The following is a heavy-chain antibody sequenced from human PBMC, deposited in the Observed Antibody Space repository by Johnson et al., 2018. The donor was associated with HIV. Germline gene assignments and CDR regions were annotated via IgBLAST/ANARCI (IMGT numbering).Heavy chain of an antibody. CDR1: GFIFGDHI. Sequence: VQLVESGGGLVQPGRSLRLSCTASGFIFGDHIMNWFRQAPGKGLEWVGFIRSKAYGGITEYAASVNGRFIISRDDSKNTLYLQMNSLKTEDTAVYYCTTVSGYYGSSGYYYPDAFDIWGQGTMVTVSS. CDR3: TTVSGYYGSSGYYYPDAFDI. CDR2: IRSKAYGGIT. V-gene: IGHV3-49*03. J-gene: IGHJ3*02. D-gene: IGHD3-22*01.